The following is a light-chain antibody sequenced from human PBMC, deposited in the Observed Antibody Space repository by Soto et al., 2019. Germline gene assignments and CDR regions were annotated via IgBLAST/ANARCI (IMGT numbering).Light chain of an antibody. CDR2: DAS. CDR3: QQRDNWPLT. V-gene: IGKV3-11*01. J-gene: IGKJ5*01. CDR1: QNINRY. Sequence: EVVLTQSPVTLSLSPGEGATLSCRASQNINRYLAWYQQKPGQSPRLLIYDASNRATDTPARFSGSGSGTDFTLAIRSLEPEDFAVYYCQQRDNWPLTFGQGTRLEIK.